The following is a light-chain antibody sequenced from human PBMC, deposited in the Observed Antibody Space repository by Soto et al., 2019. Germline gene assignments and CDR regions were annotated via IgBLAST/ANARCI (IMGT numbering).Light chain of an antibody. V-gene: IGKV3-11*01. Sequence: EIVLTQSPATLSAFPGDRVTLSCRASQALNTRLAWYQHKPGQAPRLLIYLTSNRAAGVPARFSAWGSETDFTLTISDVEPEDFAVYYCHQRQRWPRTFGQGTKVEIK. CDR3: HQRQRWPRT. CDR1: QALNTR. CDR2: LTS. J-gene: IGKJ1*01.